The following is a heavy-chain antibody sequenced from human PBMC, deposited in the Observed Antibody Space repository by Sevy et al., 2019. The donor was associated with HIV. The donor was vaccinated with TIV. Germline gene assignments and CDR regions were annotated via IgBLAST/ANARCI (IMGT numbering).Heavy chain of an antibody. CDR1: GYTFTGYY. Sequence: ASVKVSCKASGYTFTGYYMHWVRQAPGQGLEWMGWINPNSGGTNYAQKFQGRVTMTRDTSISTAYMELSGLRSDDTAVYYCARVNGEEDSSGYYRYWGQGTLVTVSS. V-gene: IGHV1-2*02. CDR3: ARVNGEEDSSGYYRY. CDR2: INPNSGGT. J-gene: IGHJ4*02. D-gene: IGHD3-22*01.